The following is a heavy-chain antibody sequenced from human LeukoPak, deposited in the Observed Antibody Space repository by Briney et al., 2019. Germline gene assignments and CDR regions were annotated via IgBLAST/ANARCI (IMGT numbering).Heavy chain of an antibody. CDR1: GFTFSSYA. D-gene: IGHD3-22*01. Sequence: GGSLRLSCAASGFTFSSYAMSWVRQAPGKGLEWVSAISGSGGSTYYADSVKGRFTISRDNSKNTLYLQMNSLRAEDTAVYYCAKDAECYYDSSGYYCVFGASKDAFDIWGQGTMVTVSS. CDR2: ISGSGGST. CDR3: AKDAECYYDSSGYYCVFGASKDAFDI. V-gene: IGHV3-23*01. J-gene: IGHJ3*02.